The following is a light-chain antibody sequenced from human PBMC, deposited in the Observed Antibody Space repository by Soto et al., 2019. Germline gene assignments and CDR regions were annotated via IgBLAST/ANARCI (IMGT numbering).Light chain of an antibody. Sequence: DIQMTQSPSSLSASVGDSVTITCRASQGISNYLACYQQKPGKVPKLLIYGASTLRSGVPSRFSGSGSGTDFTLTITNLQTENVATYYCQKYNSAPHTFGGGTKVEIK. CDR2: GAS. CDR1: QGISNY. J-gene: IGKJ4*01. CDR3: QKYNSAPHT. V-gene: IGKV1-27*01.